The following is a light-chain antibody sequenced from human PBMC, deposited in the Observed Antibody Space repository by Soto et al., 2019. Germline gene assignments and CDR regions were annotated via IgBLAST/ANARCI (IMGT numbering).Light chain of an antibody. Sequence: EVVMTQSPATLSVSPGERATLSCRASQSVGSKLAWYQQKPGQAPRLLIFDAFTRATGIPDRFSGSGSGTEFTLIIISLQSEDFAVYYCLQYNNWPPLTFGGGTKVEI. CDR1: QSVGSK. CDR2: DAF. J-gene: IGKJ4*01. V-gene: IGKV3-15*01. CDR3: LQYNNWPPLT.